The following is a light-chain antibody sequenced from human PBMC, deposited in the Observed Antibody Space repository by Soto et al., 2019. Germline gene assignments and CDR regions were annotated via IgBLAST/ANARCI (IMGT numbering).Light chain of an antibody. CDR3: QQRSNWPPWT. V-gene: IGKV3-11*01. CDR1: QSVSSY. CDR2: DAS. J-gene: IGKJ1*01. Sequence: EIVLTQSPATLSLSPGERATLSCRASQSVSSYLAWYQQKPGQAPRLLIYDASNRATGSPARFSGSGSGTDFTLAISSLEPEDFAVYYCQQRSNWPPWTFGQGTEVEIK.